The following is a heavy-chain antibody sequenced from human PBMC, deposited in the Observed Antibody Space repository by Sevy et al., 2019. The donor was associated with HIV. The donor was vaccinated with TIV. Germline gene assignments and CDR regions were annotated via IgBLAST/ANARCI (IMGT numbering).Heavy chain of an antibody. D-gene: IGHD2-21*01. CDR2: ISSSSGTI. V-gene: IGHV3-48*01. Sequence: GGSLRLSCAASGFTFSAYSMNWVRQAPGKGLEWVSYISSSSGTIYYADSVKDQFTISRDNAKSSLYLQMNGLRAEDRAVYYCARAGGDCYSKNECWFVSWGQGTLVTVSS. CDR1: GFTFSAYS. J-gene: IGHJ5*01. CDR3: ARAGGDCYSKNECWFVS.